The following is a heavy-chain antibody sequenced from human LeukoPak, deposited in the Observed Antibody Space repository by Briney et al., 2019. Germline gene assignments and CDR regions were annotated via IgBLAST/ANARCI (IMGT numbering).Heavy chain of an antibody. V-gene: IGHV4-39*07. J-gene: IGHJ4*02. D-gene: IGHD5-24*01. Sequence: PSETLSLTCTVSGGSISSSSYYWGWIRQPPGKGLEWIGSIYYSGSTYYNPSLKSRVTISVDTSKNQFSLKLSSVTAADTAVYYCARTLPDGYNFGYWGQGTLVTVSS. CDR2: IYYSGST. CDR3: ARTLPDGYNFGY. CDR1: GGSISSSSYY.